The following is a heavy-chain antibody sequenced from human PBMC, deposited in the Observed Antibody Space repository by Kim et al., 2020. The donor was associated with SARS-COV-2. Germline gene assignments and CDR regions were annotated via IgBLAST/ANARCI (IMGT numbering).Heavy chain of an antibody. Sequence: GGSLRLSCAASGFTFSSYAMSWVRQAPGKGLEWVSAISGSGGSTYYADSVKGRFTISRDNSKNTLYLQMNSLRAEDTAVYYCANLYDFWSERYFDYWGQGTLVTVSS. V-gene: IGHV3-23*01. CDR2: ISGSGGST. J-gene: IGHJ4*02. CDR1: GFTFSSYA. CDR3: ANLYDFWSERYFDY. D-gene: IGHD3-3*01.